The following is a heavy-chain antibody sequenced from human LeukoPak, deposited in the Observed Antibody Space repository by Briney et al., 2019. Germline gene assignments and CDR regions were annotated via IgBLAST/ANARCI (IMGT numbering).Heavy chain of an antibody. CDR2: INPSGGST. Sequence: ASVKVSCKASGYTFTGYYMHWVRQAPGQGLEWMGIINPSGGSTSYAQKFQGRVTMTRDMSTSTVYMELSSLRSEDTAVYYCARAPPPYSNYDYYYYMDVWGKGTTVTVSS. V-gene: IGHV1-46*01. J-gene: IGHJ6*03. CDR3: ARAPPPYSNYDYYYYMDV. D-gene: IGHD4-11*01. CDR1: GYTFTGYY.